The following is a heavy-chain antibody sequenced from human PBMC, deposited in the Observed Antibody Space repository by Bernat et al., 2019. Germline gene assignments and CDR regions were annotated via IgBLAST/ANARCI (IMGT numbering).Heavy chain of an antibody. J-gene: IGHJ5*02. D-gene: IGHD3-22*01. CDR3: TRQVGYDSSGYYYGADNWFDP. V-gene: IGHV3-73*01. CDR1: GFTFSGSA. Sequence: EVQLVESGGGLVQPGGSLKLSCAASGFTFSGSAMHWVHQASGKGLEWVGRIRSKANSYATAYAASVKGRFTISRDDSKNTAYLQMNSLKTEDTAVYYCTRQVGYDSSGYYYGADNWFDPWGQGTLVTVSS. CDR2: IRSKANSYAT.